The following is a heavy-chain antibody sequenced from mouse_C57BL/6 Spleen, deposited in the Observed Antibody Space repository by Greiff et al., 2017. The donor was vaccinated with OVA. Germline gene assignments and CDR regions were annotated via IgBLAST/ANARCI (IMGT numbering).Heavy chain of an antibody. V-gene: IGHV5-12*01. CDR3: ARHDY. J-gene: IGHJ3*01. Sequence: EVQRVESGGGLVQPGGSLKLSCAASGFTFSDYYMYWVRQTPEKRLEWVAYISNGGGSTYYPDTVKGRFTISRDNAKNTLYLQMSRLKSEDTAMYYCARHDYWGQGTLVTVSA. CDR1: GFTFSDYY. CDR2: ISNGGGST.